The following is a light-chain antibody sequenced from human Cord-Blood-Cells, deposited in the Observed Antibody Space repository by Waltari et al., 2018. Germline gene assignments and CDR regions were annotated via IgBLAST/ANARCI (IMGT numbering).Light chain of an antibody. J-gene: IGKJ1*01. CDR3: QQSYSTPRT. CDR1: QSISSY. V-gene: IGKV1-39*01. Sequence: DIQMTQSPSSLSASVGDRVTITCRASQSISSYLNWYQQKPGKAPKLLIYAASSLQSGVPSRLSGSGSETDFTLTISRLQPEDFATYYCQQSYSTPRTFGQGTKVEIK. CDR2: AAS.